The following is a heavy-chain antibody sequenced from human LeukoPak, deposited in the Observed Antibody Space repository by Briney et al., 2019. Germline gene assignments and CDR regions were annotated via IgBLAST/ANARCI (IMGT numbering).Heavy chain of an antibody. V-gene: IGHV4-34*01. Sequence: NPSETLSLTCAVYGGSFSGYYWSWIRQPPGKGLEWIGEINHSGSTNYNPSLKSRVTISVDTSKNQFSLKLSSVTAADTAVYYCATWDCSSTSCYIGPNAFDIWGQGTMVTVSS. CDR2: INHSGST. CDR1: GGSFSGYY. D-gene: IGHD2-2*02. CDR3: ATWDCSSTSCYIGPNAFDI. J-gene: IGHJ3*02.